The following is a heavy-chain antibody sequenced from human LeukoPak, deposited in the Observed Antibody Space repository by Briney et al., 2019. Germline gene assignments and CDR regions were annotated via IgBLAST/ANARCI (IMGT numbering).Heavy chain of an antibody. CDR2: IYYSGST. D-gene: IGHD4-11*01. V-gene: IGHV4-61*05. J-gene: IGHJ4*02. CDR3: ARGRAVTADY. Sequence: PSETLSLTCTVSGGSISSSSYYWGWIRQPPGKGLEWIGYIYYSGSTNYNPSLKSRVTISVDTSKNQFSLKLSSVTAADTAVYYCARGRAVTADYWGQGTLVTVSS. CDR1: GGSISSSSYY.